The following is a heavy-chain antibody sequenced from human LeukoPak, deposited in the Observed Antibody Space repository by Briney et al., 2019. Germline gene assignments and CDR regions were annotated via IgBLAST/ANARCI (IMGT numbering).Heavy chain of an antibody. D-gene: IGHD1-26*01. V-gene: IGHV3-30*04. J-gene: IGHJ6*03. CDR2: ISYDGSNK. CDR1: GFTFSSHA. CDR3: ARGIKVGYYYYYMDV. Sequence: GGSLRLSCAASGFTFSSHAMHWVRQAPGKGLEWVAVISYDGSNKYYADSVKGRFTISRDNSKNTLYLQMNSLRAEDTAVYYCARGIKVGYYYYYMDVWGKGTTVTVSS.